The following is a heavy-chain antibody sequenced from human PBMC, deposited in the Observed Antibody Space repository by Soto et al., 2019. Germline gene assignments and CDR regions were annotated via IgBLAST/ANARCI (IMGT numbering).Heavy chain of an antibody. V-gene: IGHV3-11*05. D-gene: IGHD1-26*01. J-gene: IGHJ4*02. CDR3: ARGGTVGATPVDY. Sequence: QVQLVESGGGLVKPGGSLRLSCAASGFTFSDYYMTWIRQAPGKGLEWVSYITSSSSYTNYADSVKGRFTISRDNXKNSLYLQMNSLRAEDTAVYYCARGGTVGATPVDYWGQGTLVTVSS. CDR1: GFTFSDYY. CDR2: ITSSSSYT.